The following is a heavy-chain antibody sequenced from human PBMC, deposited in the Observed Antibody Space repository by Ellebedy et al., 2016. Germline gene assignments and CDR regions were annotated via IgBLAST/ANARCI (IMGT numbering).Heavy chain of an antibody. D-gene: IGHD3-10*01. J-gene: IGHJ5*02. CDR1: GFTFSTYA. V-gene: IGHV3-30*18. CDR2: VTYDESSK. CDR3: VKSSGAYYEAEHNWFNL. Sequence: GESLKISXAASGFTFSTYAMHWVRQAPGKGLEWVAVVTYDESSKDYADSVKGRFTISRDNAKNSLYLQMDGLRAEDTAFYYCVKSSGAYYEAEHNWFNLWGRGTLVTVSS.